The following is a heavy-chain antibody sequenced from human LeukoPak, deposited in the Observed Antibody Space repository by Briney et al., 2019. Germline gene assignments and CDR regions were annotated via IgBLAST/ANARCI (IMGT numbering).Heavy chain of an antibody. CDR1: GFTFSSYW. CDR2: INGDGSNT. V-gene: IGHV3-74*01. J-gene: IGHJ4*02. CDR3: ARDNGLTSMDH. D-gene: IGHD2-8*01. Sequence: PGGSLRLSCAASGFTFSSYWMHWVRQAPGKGLVWVSRINGDGSNTSYADSVKGRFMISRDNAKNTLYLQMNSLRVEDTAVYYCARDNGLTSMDHWGQGTLVTVSS.